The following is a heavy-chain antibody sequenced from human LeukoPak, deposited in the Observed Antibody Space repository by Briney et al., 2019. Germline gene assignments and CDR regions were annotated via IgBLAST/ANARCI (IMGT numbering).Heavy chain of an antibody. D-gene: IGHD6-13*01. V-gene: IGHV1-18*01. J-gene: IGHJ4*02. CDR2: ISGSNGNT. CDR1: GHALTTYG. Sequence: ASVKVSCKASGHALTTYGISWVRQAPGQGLEWMGWISGSNGNTKYAQKFQGRVTMTIDTSTSTAYMELRSPRSDDTAVYYCARDRAAVAAPTPFDYWGQGTLVTVSS. CDR3: ARDRAAVAAPTPFDY.